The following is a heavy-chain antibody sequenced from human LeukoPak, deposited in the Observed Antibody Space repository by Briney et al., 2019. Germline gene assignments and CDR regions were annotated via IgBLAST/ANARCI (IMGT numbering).Heavy chain of an antibody. CDR3: AKIGDYGDYSYYFDY. D-gene: IGHD4-17*01. CDR2: ISWNSGSI. V-gene: IGHV3-9*01. J-gene: IGHJ4*02. Sequence: GGSLRLSCAASGFTFDDYAMHWVRHAPGKGLEWVSGISWNSGSIGYADSVKGRFTISRDNAKNSLYLQMNSLRAEDTALYYCAKIGDYGDYSYYFDYWGQGTLVTVSS. CDR1: GFTFDDYA.